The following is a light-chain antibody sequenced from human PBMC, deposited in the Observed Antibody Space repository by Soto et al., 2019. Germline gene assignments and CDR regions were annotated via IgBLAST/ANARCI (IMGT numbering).Light chain of an antibody. V-gene: IGLV2-11*01. CDR2: AVT. Sequence: QSALTQPRSVSGSPGQSVTISCTGTSSDVGGYNYVSWYQQYPGKAPKVMIYAVTKRPSGVPDRISGSKSGNTASLTISGLQAEDEADYYCCSYAGSYNHYVFGTGTKLTVL. CDR3: CSYAGSYNHYV. J-gene: IGLJ1*01. CDR1: SSDVGGYNY.